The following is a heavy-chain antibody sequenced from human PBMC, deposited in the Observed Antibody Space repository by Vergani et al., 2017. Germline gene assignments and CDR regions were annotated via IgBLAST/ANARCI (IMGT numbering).Heavy chain of an antibody. Sequence: EVQLVESGGGLVQPGRSLRLSCAASGFTFDDYAMHWVRQAPGKGLEWVSGISWNSGSIGYADSVKGRFTISRDNAKNSLYLQMNSLRAEDTAVYYCARRLLLAWVSYDYWGQGTLVTVSS. CDR2: ISWNSGSI. D-gene: IGHD2-8*01. CDR3: ARRLLLAWVSYDY. CDR1: GFTFDDYA. V-gene: IGHV3-9*01. J-gene: IGHJ4*02.